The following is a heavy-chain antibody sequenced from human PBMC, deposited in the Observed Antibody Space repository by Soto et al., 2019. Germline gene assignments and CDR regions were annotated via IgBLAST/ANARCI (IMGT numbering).Heavy chain of an antibody. D-gene: IGHD6-19*01. V-gene: IGHV3-33*01. CDR3: AIDEQWLVPIYCFDY. Sequence: QVQLVESGGGVVQPGRSLRLSCAASGFTFSSYGMHWVRQAPGKGLEWVAVIWYDGSNKYYADSVKGRFTISRDNSKTTRYLQMNSPRAEDTAVDYCAIDEQWLVPIYCFDYWGQGTLVTVSS. CDR1: GFTFSSYG. CDR2: IWYDGSNK. J-gene: IGHJ4*02.